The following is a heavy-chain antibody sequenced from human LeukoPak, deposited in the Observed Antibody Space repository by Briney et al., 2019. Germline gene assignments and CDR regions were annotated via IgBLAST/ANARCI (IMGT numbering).Heavy chain of an antibody. CDR1: GFTFSSYS. D-gene: IGHD2-2*01. V-gene: IGHV3-21*01. Sequence: PGGSLRLSCAASGFTFSSYSMNWVRQAPGKGLEWVSSISSSSSYIYYADSVKGRFTISRDNAKNSLYLQMNSLRAEDTAVYYCARGGGGGRYCSSTSCPLAGTVYYYMDVWGKGTTVTVSS. CDR2: ISSSSSYI. J-gene: IGHJ6*03. CDR3: ARGGGGGRYCSSTSCPLAGTVYYYMDV.